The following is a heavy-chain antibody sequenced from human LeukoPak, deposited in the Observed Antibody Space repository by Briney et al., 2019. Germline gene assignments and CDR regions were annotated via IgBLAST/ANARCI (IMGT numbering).Heavy chain of an antibody. J-gene: IGHJ6*03. CDR3: ARGGYRGYETLYYYYYYYMDV. V-gene: IGHV1-2*02. D-gene: IGHD5-12*01. CDR1: GYTFTGYY. Sequence: ASVKVSCKASGYTFTGYYMHWVRQAPGQGLEWMGWINPNSGGTNYAQKFQGRVTMTRDTSISTAYMELSRLRSDDTAVYYCARGGYRGYETLYYYYYYYMDVWGKGTTVTVSS. CDR2: INPNSGGT.